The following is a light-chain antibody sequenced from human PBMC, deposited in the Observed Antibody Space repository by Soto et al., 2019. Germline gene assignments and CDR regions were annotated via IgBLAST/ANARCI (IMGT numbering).Light chain of an antibody. CDR1: QSISSC. V-gene: IGKV3D-15*02. CDR2: GSS. Sequence: DIPMTQSPSTLSASGGDRDTISCRASQSISSCLAWYQQKPGHPPRLLIYGSSNRATGIPDRFSGSGSGTDFTLTISRLEPDDFGVYFCQQYTALPMTFGQGTRLEIK. J-gene: IGKJ5*01. CDR3: QQYTALPMT.